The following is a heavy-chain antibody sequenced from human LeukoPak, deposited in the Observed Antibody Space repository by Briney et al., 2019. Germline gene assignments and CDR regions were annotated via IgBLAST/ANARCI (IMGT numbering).Heavy chain of an antibody. Sequence: PSETLSLTCTVSGGSINNYYWTWIRQPPGKGLEWIGYIYYSGSTNYNPALKSRVTISVDTSKNQFSLKLSSVTAADTAVYYCARVIPYYYGSGSPRANWFDPWGQGTLVTVSS. D-gene: IGHD3-10*01. CDR1: GGSINNYY. CDR3: ARVIPYYYGSGSPRANWFDP. V-gene: IGHV4-59*08. CDR2: IYYSGST. J-gene: IGHJ5*02.